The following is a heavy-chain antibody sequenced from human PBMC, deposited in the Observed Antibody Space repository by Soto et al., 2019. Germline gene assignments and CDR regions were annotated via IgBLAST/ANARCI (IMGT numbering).Heavy chain of an antibody. V-gene: IGHV3-23*03. CDR1: GSTFSGYA. D-gene: IGHD3-10*01. Sequence: EVPLLESGGALVQPGRSLRLSCAASGSTFSGYAMSWVRQAPGKGLEWVSVIHGGGNSAYYADSVKGRFAIPRDNSKSTMCVQVSSLRGEDRAVYYCDMDRGRVTTSWYFDYWGHRALVTVS. CDR3: DMDRGRVTTSWYFDY. CDR2: IHGGGNSA. J-gene: IGHJ4*01.